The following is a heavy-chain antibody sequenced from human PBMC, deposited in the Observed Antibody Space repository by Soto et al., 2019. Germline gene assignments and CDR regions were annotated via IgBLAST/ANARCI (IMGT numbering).Heavy chain of an antibody. D-gene: IGHD4-4*01. J-gene: IGHJ6*02. V-gene: IGHV3-33*01. CDR1: GFTSGSYG. Sequence: GGSLRLSCAASGFTSGSYGMHWVRQAPGKGLEGVALIWYDGSTKYYADSVKGRFTISRDNSKNTLYLQMSSLRAEDTAVYYCAREGGVYSPGYYYGMDVWGQGTTVTGLL. CDR2: IWYDGSTK. CDR3: AREGGVYSPGYYYGMDV.